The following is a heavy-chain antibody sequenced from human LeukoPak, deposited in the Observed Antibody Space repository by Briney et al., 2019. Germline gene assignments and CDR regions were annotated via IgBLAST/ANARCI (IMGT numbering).Heavy chain of an antibody. Sequence: GESLKISCKGSGYRFTGYWIAWVRQMPGKGLEWMGIIYPGDSDTRYSPSFQGHITISADKSISAAYLQWSSLKASDTAMYYCARLVSIAARQYYFDYWGQGTLVTVSS. J-gene: IGHJ4*02. D-gene: IGHD6-6*01. CDR1: GYRFTGYW. CDR3: ARLVSIAARQYYFDY. V-gene: IGHV5-51*01. CDR2: IYPGDSDT.